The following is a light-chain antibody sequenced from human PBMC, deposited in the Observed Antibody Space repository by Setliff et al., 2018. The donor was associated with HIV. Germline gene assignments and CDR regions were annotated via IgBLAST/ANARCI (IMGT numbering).Light chain of an antibody. Sequence: QSALTQPPSASGSPGQSVAISCTGTSSDIGSHNHVSWYQQYPGKAPKLMIYELSQRPSGVPDRFSGSKSGNTASLTVSGLQAEDEADYYCASYAGDGVHDIYVFGTGTKGTV. CDR2: ELS. V-gene: IGLV2-8*01. CDR1: SSDIGSHNH. CDR3: ASYAGDGVHDIYV. J-gene: IGLJ1*01.